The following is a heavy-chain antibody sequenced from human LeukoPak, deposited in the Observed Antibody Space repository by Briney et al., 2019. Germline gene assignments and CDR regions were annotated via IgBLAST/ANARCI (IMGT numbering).Heavy chain of an antibody. CDR1: GFTFSSYG. V-gene: IGHV3-30*03. J-gene: IGHJ4*02. D-gene: IGHD2-8*01. Sequence: GRSLRLSCAASGFTFSSYGMHWVRQAPGKGLEWVAVISYDGSNKYYADSVKGRFTISRDNSKNTVFLQINSLRADDTSVYYCARSVMMYASTYYFHYWGQGTLVTVSS. CDR2: ISYDGSNK. CDR3: ARSVMMYASTYYFHY.